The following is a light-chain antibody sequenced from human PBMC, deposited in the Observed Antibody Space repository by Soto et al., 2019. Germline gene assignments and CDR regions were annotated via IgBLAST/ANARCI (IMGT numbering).Light chain of an antibody. CDR3: QQYKKWPRT. Sequence: IVMTQSPATLSVYQGERATLSCRASPSVSSNLAWYQQKPGQAPRLLIYGASTRATGIPARFSGSGSGTEFTLTISSLQSEDFAVYYCQQYKKWPRTFGHGTKVDI. CDR1: PSVSSN. CDR2: GAS. J-gene: IGKJ1*01. V-gene: IGKV3-15*01.